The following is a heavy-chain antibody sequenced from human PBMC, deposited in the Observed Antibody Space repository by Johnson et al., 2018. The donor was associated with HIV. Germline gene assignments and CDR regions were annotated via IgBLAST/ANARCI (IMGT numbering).Heavy chain of an antibody. D-gene: IGHD3-22*01. V-gene: IGHV3-23*04. Sequence: VQLVESGGGLEQPGGSLRLSCAASGITFSSYAMSWVRQAPGKGLEWVSSLGGSGANTYYADSVKGRFTISSDNSKNTLYLQMNSLRAEDTGVNYSTKNQAKNRQNYDVKMEDAFNIWGQGTMVIVSS. CDR2: LGGSGANT. CDR3: TKNQAKNRQNYDVKMEDAFNI. CDR1: GITFSSYA. J-gene: IGHJ3*02.